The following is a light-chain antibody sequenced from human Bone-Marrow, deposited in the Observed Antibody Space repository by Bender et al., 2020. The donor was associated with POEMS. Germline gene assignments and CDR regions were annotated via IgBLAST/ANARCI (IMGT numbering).Light chain of an antibody. CDR1: SSNIGTNP. V-gene: IGLV1-44*01. Sequence: QSVLTQPPSASGTPGQRVTISCSGSSSNIGTNPVNWYQQLPGTAPKLLIYINNQRPSGIPERFSGSNSGNTATLTISGTQAMDEADYFCQAWDSGTVVFGGGTKLTVL. J-gene: IGLJ2*01. CDR3: QAWDSGTVV. CDR2: INN.